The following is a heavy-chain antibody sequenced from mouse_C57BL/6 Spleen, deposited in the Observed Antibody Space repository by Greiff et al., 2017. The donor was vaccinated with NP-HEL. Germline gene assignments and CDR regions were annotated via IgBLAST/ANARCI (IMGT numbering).Heavy chain of an antibody. J-gene: IGHJ2*01. CDR3: ARAHITTVVAPYYFDY. V-gene: IGHV1-69*01. Sequence: QVQLQQPGAELVMPGASVKLSCKASGYTFTSYWMHWVKQRPGQGLEWIGEIDPSDSYTNYNQKFKGKSTLTVDKSSSTAYMQLSSLTSEDSAVYYCARAHITTVVAPYYFDYWGQGTTLTVSS. CDR2: IDPSDSYT. D-gene: IGHD1-1*01. CDR1: GYTFTSYW.